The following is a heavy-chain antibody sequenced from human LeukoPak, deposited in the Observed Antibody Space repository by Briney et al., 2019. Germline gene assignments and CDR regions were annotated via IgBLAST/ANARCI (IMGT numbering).Heavy chain of an antibody. Sequence: PGRSLRLSCAASGFTFSSYGMHWVRQAPGKGLEWVSAISGSGGSTYYADSVKGRFTISRDNSKNTLYLQMNSLRAEDTAVYYCAKLTGGIHGCMDVWGQGTTVTVSS. CDR3: AKLTGGIHGCMDV. D-gene: IGHD1-14*01. CDR1: GFTFSSYG. V-gene: IGHV3-23*01. CDR2: ISGSGGST. J-gene: IGHJ6*02.